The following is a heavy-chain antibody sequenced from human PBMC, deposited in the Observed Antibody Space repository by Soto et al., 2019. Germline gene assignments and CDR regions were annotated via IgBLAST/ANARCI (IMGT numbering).Heavy chain of an antibody. CDR2: IYPGDSDT. J-gene: IGHJ4*02. D-gene: IGHD3-22*01. Sequence: PGESLKISCKGSGYSFTSYWIGWVRQMPGKGLEWMGIIYPGDSDTRYSPSFQGQVTISADKSISTAYLQWSSLKASDTAMYYCARIHFYYYDGSGPWGGFYWGRGTLVTVSS. CDR1: GYSFTSYW. V-gene: IGHV5-51*01. CDR3: ARIHFYYYDGSGPWGGFY.